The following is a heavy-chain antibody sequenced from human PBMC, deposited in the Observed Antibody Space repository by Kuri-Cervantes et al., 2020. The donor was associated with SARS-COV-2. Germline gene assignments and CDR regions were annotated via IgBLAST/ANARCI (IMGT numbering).Heavy chain of an antibody. CDR1: GGSLSGHY. CDR3: ARQPLGTMIVVVTH. V-gene: IGHV4-39*01. Sequence: ESLKISCTVSGGSLSGHYWGWIRQPPGKGLEWIGSIYYSGSTYYNPSLKSRVTISVDTSKNQFSLKLSSVTAADTAVYYCARQPLGTMIVVVTHWGQGTLVTVSS. CDR2: IYYSGST. J-gene: IGHJ4*02. D-gene: IGHD3-22*01.